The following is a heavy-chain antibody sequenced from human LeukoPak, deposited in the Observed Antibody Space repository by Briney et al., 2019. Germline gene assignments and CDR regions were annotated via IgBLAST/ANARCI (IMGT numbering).Heavy chain of an antibody. D-gene: IGHD5-24*01. J-gene: IGHJ4*02. CDR1: GYNLTSYG. Sequence: GESLKMYCKWSGYNLTSYGIGWVRQMPGEGLEWMGLIYSGDSDTRYSPSFQGQVTISADKSISTAYLQWSSLKASDTAMYYCARGRDGYSFGFDYWGQGTLVTASS. V-gene: IGHV5-51*01. CDR3: ARGRDGYSFGFDY. CDR2: IYSGDSDT.